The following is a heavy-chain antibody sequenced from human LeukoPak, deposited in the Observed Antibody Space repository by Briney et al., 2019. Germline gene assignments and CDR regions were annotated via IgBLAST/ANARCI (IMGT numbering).Heavy chain of an antibody. J-gene: IGHJ5*02. D-gene: IGHD6-13*01. CDR1: GGSISSYY. CDR2: IYTSGST. Sequence: SETLSLTCTVSGGSISSYYWSWIRQPPGKGLEWIGYIYTSGSTNYTPSLKSRVTISVDTSKNQFSLKLSSVTAADTAVYYCARDIKQQLANWFDPWGQGTLVTVSS. V-gene: IGHV4-4*09. CDR3: ARDIKQQLANWFDP.